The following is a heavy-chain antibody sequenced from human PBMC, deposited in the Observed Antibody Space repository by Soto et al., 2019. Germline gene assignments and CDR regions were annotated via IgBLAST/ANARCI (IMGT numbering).Heavy chain of an antibody. CDR1: GYTFTSYG. J-gene: IGHJ6*02. V-gene: IGHV1-18*04. CDR3: ARVSGRCSGGSCYPKYYYYYGMDV. Sequence: ASVKVSCKASGYTFTSYGISWVRQAPGQGLEWMGWISAYNGNTNYAQKLQGRVTMTTDTSTSTAYMELRSLRSDDTAVYYCARVSGRCSGGSCYPKYYYYYGMDVWGQGTTVTVSS. D-gene: IGHD2-15*01. CDR2: ISAYNGNT.